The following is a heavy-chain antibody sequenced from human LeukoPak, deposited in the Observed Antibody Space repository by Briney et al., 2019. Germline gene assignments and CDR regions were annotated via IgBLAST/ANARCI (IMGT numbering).Heavy chain of an antibody. CDR2: INHSGST. J-gene: IGHJ4*02. Sequence: KPSETLSLTCALYVGSFSGYYWSWIPQPPGKGLEWMGEINHSGSTNYNPSPKSRISISVDTSKNQFSLTLSSVTAADTPAYYCASRSTLYCLDWWGQGSLVTV. CDR3: ASRSTLYCLDW. D-gene: IGHD2-15*01. CDR1: VGSFSGYY. V-gene: IGHV4-34*01.